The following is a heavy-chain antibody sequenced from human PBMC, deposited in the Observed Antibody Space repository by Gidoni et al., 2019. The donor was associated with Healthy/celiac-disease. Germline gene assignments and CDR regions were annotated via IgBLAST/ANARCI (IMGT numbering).Heavy chain of an antibody. Sequence: QVQPVQSGAEVKKPRASLTVSCKASGGTFSSSAISEVRQFPGQGLEWMGGIIPLFGTANYAQKFQGRVTITADESTSTAYMELSSLRSEDTAVYYCARVGTTYYYDSSGYYWFDYWGQGTLVTVSS. J-gene: IGHJ4*02. CDR1: GGTFSSSA. D-gene: IGHD3-22*01. CDR3: ARVGTTYYYDSSGYYWFDY. V-gene: IGHV1-69*01. CDR2: IIPLFGTA.